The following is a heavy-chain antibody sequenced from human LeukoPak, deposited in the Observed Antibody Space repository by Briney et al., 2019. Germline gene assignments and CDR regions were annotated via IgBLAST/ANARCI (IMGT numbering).Heavy chain of an antibody. J-gene: IGHJ4*02. CDR1: GFTFSSYG. Sequence: GGSLRLSCAASGFTFSSYGMSWVRQAPGKGLEWVSGISGSGGNTYYADSVKGRFTISRDNSKNTLYLQMNSLRAEDTAVYYCAKTAGGDYHYWGQGTLVTVSS. D-gene: IGHD2-21*02. CDR2: ISGSGGNT. V-gene: IGHV3-23*01. CDR3: AKTAGGDYHY.